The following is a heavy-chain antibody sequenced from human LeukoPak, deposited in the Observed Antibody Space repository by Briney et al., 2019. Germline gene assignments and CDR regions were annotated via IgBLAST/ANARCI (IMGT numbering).Heavy chain of an antibody. CDR1: GFTFSVYS. J-gene: IGHJ5*02. D-gene: IGHD2-2*02. CDR2: ISDISDRSSTI. V-gene: IGHV3-48*04. CDR3: ARGGVYCNRTSCYRLTTLYSWIDP. Sequence: GESLRLSCAASGFTFSVYSIIWVRQAPGKGLEWVSFISDISDRSSTIYYADSVKGRFTISRDNAKNSLYLQMNSLRAEDTAVYYCARGGVYCNRTSCYRLTTLYSWIDPWGQGTLVTVSS.